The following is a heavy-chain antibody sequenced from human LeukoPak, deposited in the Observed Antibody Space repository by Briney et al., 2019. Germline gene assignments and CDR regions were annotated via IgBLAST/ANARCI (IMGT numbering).Heavy chain of an antibody. J-gene: IGHJ4*02. CDR2: IYYSGST. CDR1: GGSINNYY. CDR3: ARTYYYGSGSYQNDY. D-gene: IGHD3-10*01. Sequence: SETLSLTCAISGGSINNYYWSWIRQPPGKGLEWIGYIYYSGSTNYNPSLKSRVTISVDTSKNQFSLKLSSVTAADTAVYYCARTYYYGSGSYQNDYWGQGTLVTVSS. V-gene: IGHV4-59*08.